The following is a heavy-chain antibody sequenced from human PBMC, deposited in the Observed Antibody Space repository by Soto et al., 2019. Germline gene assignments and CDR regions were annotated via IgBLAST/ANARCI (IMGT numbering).Heavy chain of an antibody. V-gene: IGHV3-64*01. Sequence: GGSLRLSCAASGVTFSSYAMHWVRQAPGKGLEYVSAISSNGGSTYYANSVKGRFTISRDNSKNTLYLQMGSLRAEDMAVYYCARGGAVAVYYYYGMDVWGQGTTVTVSS. CDR3: ARGGAVAVYYYYGMDV. D-gene: IGHD6-19*01. CDR2: ISSNGGST. CDR1: GVTFSSYA. J-gene: IGHJ6*02.